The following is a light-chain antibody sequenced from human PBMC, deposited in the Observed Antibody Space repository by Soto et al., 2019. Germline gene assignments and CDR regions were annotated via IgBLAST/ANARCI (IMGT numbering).Light chain of an antibody. CDR3: HQYYSAPWT. J-gene: IGKJ1*01. CDR2: WDS. V-gene: IGKV4-1*01. CDR1: QSILYSSNDKNF. Sequence: DIVMTQSPDSLAVSLGERATINCKSSQSILYSSNDKNFLTWYQQKPGQPPKLLIYWDSTRESGVPDRFSGSGSGTDFTLTISSLQAEDVAVYYCHQYYSAPWTFGQGTKVEIK.